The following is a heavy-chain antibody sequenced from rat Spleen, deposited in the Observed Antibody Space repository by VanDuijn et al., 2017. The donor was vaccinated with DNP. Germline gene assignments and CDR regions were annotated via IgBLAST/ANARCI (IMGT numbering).Heavy chain of an antibody. J-gene: IGHJ4*01. CDR1: GFTFSDYN. D-gene: IGHD1-6*01. CDR2: ISYDGSST. CDR3: ASHRDMYTTDYDYAMDA. Sequence: EVQLVESGGGLVQPGRSLKLSCAASGFTFSDYNMAWVRQAPKKGLEWVATISYDGSSTYYGDSVKGRFTISRDNAKSTLYLQMDSLRSEDTATYYCASHRDMYTTDYDYAMDAWGQGTSVTVSS. V-gene: IGHV5-7*01.